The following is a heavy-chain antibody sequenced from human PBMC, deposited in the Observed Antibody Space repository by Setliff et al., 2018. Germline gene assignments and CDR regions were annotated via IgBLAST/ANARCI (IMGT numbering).Heavy chain of an antibody. CDR2: VSSSGTS. CDR3: AREGRWDYSYPIY. CDR1: GSAISSGHY. Sequence: SETLSLTCAVSGSAISSGHYWGWIRQPPGEGGLEWIGTVSSSGTSKYNSSLGGRATLSIDVPERQFALRLSSVTDADTAVYFCAREGRWDYSYPIYWGQGIRVTVSS. V-gene: IGHV4-38-2*01. D-gene: IGHD4-4*01. J-gene: IGHJ4*02.